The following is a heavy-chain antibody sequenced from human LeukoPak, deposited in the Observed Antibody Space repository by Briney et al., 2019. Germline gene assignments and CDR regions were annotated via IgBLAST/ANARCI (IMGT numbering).Heavy chain of an antibody. CDR1: GGSISGYY. Sequence: SETLSLTCTVSGGSISGYYWSWIRQPPGKGLEWIGYIYYSGRTNYSPSLESRVTISVDTSRSQFSLQLSSVTAADTAVYYCAREGPGYSYGTFDYWGQGTLVTVSS. CDR2: IYYSGRT. V-gene: IGHV4-59*01. J-gene: IGHJ4*02. CDR3: AREGPGYSYGTFDY. D-gene: IGHD5-18*01.